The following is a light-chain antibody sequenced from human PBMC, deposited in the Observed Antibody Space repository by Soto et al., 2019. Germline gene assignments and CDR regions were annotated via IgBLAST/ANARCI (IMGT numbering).Light chain of an antibody. Sequence: QSALTQPASVSGSPGQSITITCTGTSRDVGGYKYVSWYQQLPGKAPKLVIYDVSNRPSGVSNRFSGSKSGNTASLTISGLQSEDEADYYCCSYTPTSTYVFGTGTKLTVL. CDR1: SRDVGGYKY. J-gene: IGLJ1*01. V-gene: IGLV2-14*03. CDR2: DVS. CDR3: CSYTPTSTYV.